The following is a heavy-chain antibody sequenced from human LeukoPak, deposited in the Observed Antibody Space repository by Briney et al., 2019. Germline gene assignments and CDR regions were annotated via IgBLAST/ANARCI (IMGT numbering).Heavy chain of an antibody. CDR3: ARARFCGGDCYAAADY. CDR2: IIPIFGTA. J-gene: IGHJ4*02. Sequence: SVKVSCKASGGTFSSYAISWVRQAPGQGLEWMGGIIPIFGTANHAQKFQGRVTITTDESTSTAYMELSSLRSEDTAVYYCARARFCGGDCYAAADYWGQGTLVTVSS. CDR1: GGTFSSYA. V-gene: IGHV1-69*05. D-gene: IGHD2-21*02.